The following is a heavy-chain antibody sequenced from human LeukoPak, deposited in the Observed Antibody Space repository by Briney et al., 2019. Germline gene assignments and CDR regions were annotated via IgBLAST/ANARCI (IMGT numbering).Heavy chain of an antibody. CDR1: GFTVSSNY. CDR2: IYSGGST. D-gene: IGHD1-26*01. CDR3: AKDLGATTLTHPGNDAFDI. J-gene: IGHJ3*02. V-gene: IGHV3-53*01. Sequence: GGSLRLSCAASGFTVSSNYMSWVRQAPGKGLEWVSVIYSGGSTYYADSVKGRFTISRDNSKNTLYLQMNSLRAEDTAVYYCAKDLGATTLTHPGNDAFDIWGQGTMVTVSS.